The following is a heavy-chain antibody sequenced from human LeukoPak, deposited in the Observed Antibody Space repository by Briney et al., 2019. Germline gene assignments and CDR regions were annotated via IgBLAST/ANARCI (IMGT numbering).Heavy chain of an antibody. CDR2: IRSKANSYAT. Sequence: GGSLKLSCAASGFTFSGSAMHWVRQASGKGLEWVGRIRSKANSYATAYAASVKGRFTISRDDSKNTAYLQMNSLKTEDTAVYYCTRWAPLGVTVGGGYYYYYMDVWGKGTTVTVSS. V-gene: IGHV3-73*01. CDR1: GFTFSGSA. CDR3: TRWAPLGVTVGGGYYYYYMDV. D-gene: IGHD4-23*01. J-gene: IGHJ6*03.